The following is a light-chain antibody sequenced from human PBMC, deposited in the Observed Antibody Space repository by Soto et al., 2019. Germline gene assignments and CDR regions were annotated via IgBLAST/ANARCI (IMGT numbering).Light chain of an antibody. CDR2: DAS. Sequence: IVLTQSPGTLSLSPGERATLSCRASQSVSTSKLAWYQQRPGQAPRLLMYDASRRATGIPDRFSGSGSGTDFTLTISRLEPEDFAVYYCQQYRNLVWTFGQGTKVELK. J-gene: IGKJ1*01. CDR3: QQYRNLVWT. V-gene: IGKV3-20*01. CDR1: QSVSTSK.